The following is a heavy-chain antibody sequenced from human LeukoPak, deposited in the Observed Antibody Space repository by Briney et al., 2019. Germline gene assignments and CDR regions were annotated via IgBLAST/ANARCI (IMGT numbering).Heavy chain of an antibody. CDR3: VRDVGGY. V-gene: IGHV3-74*01. CDR2: INNDGSYT. D-gene: IGHD3-16*01. Sequence: PGGSLRLSCATSGFTFSSYWMHWVRQAPGKGLVWVSRINNDGSYTSYAGSVKGRFSISRDNAKNTLYLQMSSLGVEDTAVYYCVRDVGGYWGQGTLVTVSS. J-gene: IGHJ4*02. CDR1: GFTFSSYW.